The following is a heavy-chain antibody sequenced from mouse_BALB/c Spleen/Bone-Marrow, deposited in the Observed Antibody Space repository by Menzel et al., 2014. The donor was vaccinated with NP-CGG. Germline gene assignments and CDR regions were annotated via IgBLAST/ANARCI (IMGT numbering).Heavy chain of an antibody. D-gene: IGHD3-2*02. CDR2: IWAGGST. J-gene: IGHJ4*01. Sequence: VMLVESGPGLVAPSQSLSITCTVSGFSLTIYGVHWVRQPPGKGLEWLGVIWAGGSTNYNSALMSRLSISKDNSKSQDFLKMNSLQTDDTAMYYSARVTSSAVGAMDYWGQGTSVTVSS. V-gene: IGHV2-9*02. CDR1: GFSLTIYG. CDR3: ARVTSSAVGAMDY.